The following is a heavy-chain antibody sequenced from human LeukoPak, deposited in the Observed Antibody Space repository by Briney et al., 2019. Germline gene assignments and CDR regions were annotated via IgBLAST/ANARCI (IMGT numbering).Heavy chain of an antibody. CDR3: ARGAGLGYCSGGSCYLFDY. V-gene: IGHV3-21*01. J-gene: IGHJ4*02. D-gene: IGHD2-15*01. Sequence: GGSLRLSCAPSGFTFSSYSMNWVRQAPGKGLEWVSSISSSSSYIYYADSVKGRFTISRDNAKNSLYLQMNSLRAEDTAVYYCARGAGLGYCSGGSCYLFDYWGQGTLVTVSS. CDR1: GFTFSSYS. CDR2: ISSSSSYI.